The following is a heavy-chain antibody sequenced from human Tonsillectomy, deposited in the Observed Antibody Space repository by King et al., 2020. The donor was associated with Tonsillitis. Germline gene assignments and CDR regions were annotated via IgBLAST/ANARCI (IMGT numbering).Heavy chain of an antibody. CDR3: AGGDWMAFDI. CDR1: GFTFSNYW. Sequence: VQLVESGGGLVQPGGSLRLSCAASGFTFSNYWMHWVRQAPGKGLMWVARINTDGSSTSYADSADSVKGRFTISRDNAKKTLYLQMNSLRAEDTAVYYCAGGDWMAFDIWGHGTMITVSS. V-gene: IGHV3-74*01. CDR2: INTDGSST. J-gene: IGHJ3*02. D-gene: IGHD2-21*02.